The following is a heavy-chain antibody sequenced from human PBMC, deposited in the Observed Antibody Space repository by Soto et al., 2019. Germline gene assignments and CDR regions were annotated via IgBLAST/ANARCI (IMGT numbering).Heavy chain of an antibody. CDR3: ARASPRGRYFDWLIFPLGH. CDR2: IIPIFGTA. J-gene: IGHJ4*02. CDR1: GGAFSSYA. D-gene: IGHD3-9*01. Sequence: SVKVSCKASGGAFSSYAISWVRQAPGQGLEWMGGIIPIFGTANYAQKFQGRVTITADESTSTAYMELSSLRAEDTALYFCARASPRGRYFDWLIFPLGHWGQGTLVTVSS. V-gene: IGHV1-69*13.